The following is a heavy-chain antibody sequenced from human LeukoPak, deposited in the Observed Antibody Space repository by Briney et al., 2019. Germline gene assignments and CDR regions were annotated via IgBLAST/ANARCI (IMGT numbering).Heavy chain of an antibody. CDR2: FSHTGSP. Sequence: SETLSLTCGISGASFSGFSWTWIRQPPGKGLEWIGEFSHTGSPIYNPSLKSRVNISIDTSKNQFSLRLTSVTAADTAVYFCARPRLLFGSGPILVWGQGTLVTVSS. J-gene: IGHJ4*02. V-gene: IGHV4-34*01. D-gene: IGHD3-10*01. CDR3: ARPRLLFGSGPILV. CDR1: GASFSGFS.